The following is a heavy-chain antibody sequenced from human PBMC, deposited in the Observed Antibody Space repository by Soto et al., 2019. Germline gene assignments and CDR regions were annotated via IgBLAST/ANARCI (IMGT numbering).Heavy chain of an antibody. CDR3: AREKWRARYPQLLYYYGSGSTYYYGMDV. V-gene: IGHV4-34*01. CDR1: GGSFSGYY. Sequence: QVQLQQWGAGLLKPSETLSLTCAVYGGSFSGYYWSWIRQPPGKGLEWIGEINHSGSTNYNPSLKSRVTISVDTSKNQFSLKLSSVTAADTAVYYCAREKWRARYPQLLYYYGSGSTYYYGMDVWGQGTTVTVSS. J-gene: IGHJ6*02. CDR2: INHSGST. D-gene: IGHD3-10*01.